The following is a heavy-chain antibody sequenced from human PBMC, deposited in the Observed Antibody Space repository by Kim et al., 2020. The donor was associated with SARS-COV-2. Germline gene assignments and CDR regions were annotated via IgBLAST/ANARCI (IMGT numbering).Heavy chain of an antibody. Sequence: SVKVSCKASGGTFSSYAISWVRQAPGQGLEWMGGIIPIFGTANYAQKFQGRVTITADESTSTAYMELSSLRSEDTAVYYCARDPKGPYGSGSLWGQGTLVTVSS. J-gene: IGHJ4*02. CDR2: IIPIFGTA. D-gene: IGHD3-10*01. CDR1: GGTFSSYA. V-gene: IGHV1-69*13. CDR3: ARDPKGPYGSGSL.